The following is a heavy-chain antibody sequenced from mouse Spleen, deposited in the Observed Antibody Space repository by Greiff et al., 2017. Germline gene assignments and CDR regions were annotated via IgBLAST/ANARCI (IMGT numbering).Heavy chain of an antibody. CDR1: GYTFPDYY. V-gene: IGHV1-26*01. Sequence: EVQLQQSGPELVKPGASVKISCKASGYTFPDYYMNWVKQSHGKSLEWIGDINPNNGGTSYNQKFKGKATLTVDKSSSTAYMELRSRTSEDSAVYYCARHSSGYYAMDEWGQGTSVKVS. D-gene: IGHD3-1*01. CDR2: INPNNGGT. CDR3: ARHSSGYYAMDE. J-gene: IGHJ4*01.